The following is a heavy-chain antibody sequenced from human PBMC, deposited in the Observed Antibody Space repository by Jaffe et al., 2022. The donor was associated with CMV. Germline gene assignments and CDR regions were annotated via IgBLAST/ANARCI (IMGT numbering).Heavy chain of an antibody. CDR2: ISYDGSNK. CDR1: GFTFSSYG. V-gene: IGHV3-30*18. J-gene: IGHJ4*02. Sequence: QVQLVESGGGVVQPGRSLRLSCAASGFTFSSYGMHWVRQAPGKGLEWVAVISYDGSNKYYADSVKGRFTISRDNSKNTLYLQMNSLRAEDTAVYYCAKDGEKGQWLAVFDYWGQGTLVTVSS. D-gene: IGHD6-19*01. CDR3: AKDGEKGQWLAVFDY.